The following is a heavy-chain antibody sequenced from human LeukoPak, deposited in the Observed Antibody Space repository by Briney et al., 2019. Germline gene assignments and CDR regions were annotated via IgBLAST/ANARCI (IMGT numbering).Heavy chain of an antibody. CDR3: ARELYYYDSSGYYYRSWYFDL. J-gene: IGHJ2*01. CDR1: GFTVSSNY. V-gene: IGHV3-53*01. CDR2: IYSGGST. Sequence: LPGGSLRLSCAASGFTVSSNYMSWVRQAPGKGLEWVSVIYSGGSTYYADSMKGRFTISRDNSKNTLYLQMNSLRAEDTAVYYCARELYYYDSSGYYYRSWYFDLWGRGTLVTVSS. D-gene: IGHD3-22*01.